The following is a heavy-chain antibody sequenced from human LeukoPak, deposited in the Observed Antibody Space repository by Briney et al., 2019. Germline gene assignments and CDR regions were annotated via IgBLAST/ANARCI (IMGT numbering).Heavy chain of an antibody. J-gene: IGHJ4*02. CDR2: IYYSGST. CDR3: AREFGELPNYFDY. D-gene: IGHD3-10*01. Sequence: SETLSLTCTVSGGSISSSSYYWGWIRQPPGKGLEWIGSIYYSGSTYYNPSLKSRVTISVDTSKNQFSLKLSSVTAADTAVYYCAREFGELPNYFDYWGQGTLVTVSS. CDR1: GGSISSSSYY. V-gene: IGHV4-39*07.